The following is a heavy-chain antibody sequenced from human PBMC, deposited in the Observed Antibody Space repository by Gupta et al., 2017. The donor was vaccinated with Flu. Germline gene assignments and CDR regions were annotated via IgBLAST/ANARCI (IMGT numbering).Heavy chain of an antibody. CDR1: GFTFSSYS. V-gene: IGHV3-21*01. CDR2: ISSSSSYI. CDR3: ARAVDTAMAERVFDY. Sequence: EVQLVESGGGLVKPGGSLRLSCAASGFTFSSYSMNWVRQAPGKGLEWVSSISSSSSYIYYADSVKGRFTISRDNAKNSLYLQMNSLRAEDTAVYYCARAVDTAMAERVFDYWGQGTLVTVSS. D-gene: IGHD5-18*01. J-gene: IGHJ4*02.